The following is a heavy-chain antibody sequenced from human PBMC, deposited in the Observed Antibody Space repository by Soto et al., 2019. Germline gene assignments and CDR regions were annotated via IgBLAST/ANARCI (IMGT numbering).Heavy chain of an antibody. Sequence: PGGSLRLSCAASGFTFSSYSMNWVRQAPGKGLEWVSYIDFSSNSIYYADSVKGRFTISRDNAKNSLYLQMNSLRAEDTAVYYCARDIEPPGLFFDYWGQGTLVTVSS. J-gene: IGHJ4*02. CDR3: ARDIEPPGLFFDY. V-gene: IGHV3-48*04. D-gene: IGHD6-13*01. CDR2: IDFSSNSI. CDR1: GFTFSSYS.